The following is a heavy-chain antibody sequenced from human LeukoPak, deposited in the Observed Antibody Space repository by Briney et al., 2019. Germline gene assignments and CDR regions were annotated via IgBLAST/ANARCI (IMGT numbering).Heavy chain of an antibody. Sequence: SQTLSLTCAVSGGSISSGGYSWSWIRQPPGKGLEWIGYIYYSGSTYYNPSLKSRVTISVDTSKNQFSLKLSSVTAADTAVYYCARHYYGSGSYLYYFDYWGQGTLVTVSS. D-gene: IGHD3-10*01. CDR2: IYYSGST. CDR1: GGSISSGGYS. CDR3: ARHYYGSGSYLYYFDY. V-gene: IGHV4-30-4*07. J-gene: IGHJ4*02.